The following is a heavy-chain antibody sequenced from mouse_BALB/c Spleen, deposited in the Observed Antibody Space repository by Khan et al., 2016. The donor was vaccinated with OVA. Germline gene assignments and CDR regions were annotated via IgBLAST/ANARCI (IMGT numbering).Heavy chain of an antibody. V-gene: IGHV1-7*01. CDR1: GYTFANYW. J-gene: IGHJ2*01. CDR2: LNPSTGYT. CDR3: TRLGYSYGTTFVY. Sequence: QVRLQQSGAELAKPGASVKMSCKASGYTFANYWMHWVKQRPGQGLDWIGYLNPSTGYTDYNQKFKDKATLTADKSSSPAYMQLSSLTSEDSAVYYCTRLGYSYGTTFVYWGQGTTLTVSS. D-gene: IGHD1-1*01.